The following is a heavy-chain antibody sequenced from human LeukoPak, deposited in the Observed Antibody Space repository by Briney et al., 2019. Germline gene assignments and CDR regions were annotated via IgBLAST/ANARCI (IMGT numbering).Heavy chain of an antibody. CDR1: GCTFTGYH. V-gene: IGHV1-2*06. Sequence: ASVKVSCKASGCTFTGYHMHWVRQAPGQGLEWMGRINPNSGDTNYAQKFQGRVTMTRDTSISTAYMELSRLRSDDTAVYYCAREGSQNWFDPWGQGTLVTVSS. CDR3: AREGSQNWFDP. CDR2: INPNSGDT. J-gene: IGHJ5*02.